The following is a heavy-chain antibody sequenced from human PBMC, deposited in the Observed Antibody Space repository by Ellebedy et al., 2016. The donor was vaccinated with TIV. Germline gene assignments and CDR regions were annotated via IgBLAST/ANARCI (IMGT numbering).Heavy chain of an antibody. D-gene: IGHD3-9*01. Sequence: MPSETLSLTCTVSGGSISNSDYYWNWIRQPPGKGLEWIGSIYYSGSAYYNPSLKSRVTVSVDTSKNQLSLNLSSVTAADTAVYYCARIDSWQPIDDWGQGILVTISS. CDR3: ARIDSWQPIDD. CDR1: GGSISNSDYY. J-gene: IGHJ4*02. V-gene: IGHV4-39*01. CDR2: IYYSGSA.